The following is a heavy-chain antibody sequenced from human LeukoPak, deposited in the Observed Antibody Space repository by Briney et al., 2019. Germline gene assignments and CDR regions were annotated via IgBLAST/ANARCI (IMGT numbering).Heavy chain of an antibody. CDR2: ISYDGSNK. CDR1: GFTFSSYA. CDR3: AKQDGSGSWSDYYYYYGMDV. Sequence: TGGSLRLSCAASGFTFSSYAMSWVRQAPGKGLEWVAVISYDGSNKYYADSVKGRFTISRDNSKNTLYLQMNSLRAEDTAVYYCAKQDGSGSWSDYYYYYGMDVWGQGTTVTVSS. D-gene: IGHD3-10*01. J-gene: IGHJ6*02. V-gene: IGHV3-30*18.